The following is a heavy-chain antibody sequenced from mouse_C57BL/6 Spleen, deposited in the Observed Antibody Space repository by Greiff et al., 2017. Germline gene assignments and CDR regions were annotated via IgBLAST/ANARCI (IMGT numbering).Heavy chain of an antibody. J-gene: IGHJ1*03. CDR2: INPNNGGT. CDR3: ARRAYYSGYWYFDV. Sequence: EVQLQQFGPELVKPGASVKISCKASGYTFTDYYMNWVKQSHGKSLEWIGDINPNNGGTSYNQKFKGKATLTVDKSSSTAYMELRSLTSEDSAVYYCARRAYYSGYWYFDVWGTGTTVTVSS. CDR1: GYTFTDYY. V-gene: IGHV1-26*01. D-gene: IGHD1-1*01.